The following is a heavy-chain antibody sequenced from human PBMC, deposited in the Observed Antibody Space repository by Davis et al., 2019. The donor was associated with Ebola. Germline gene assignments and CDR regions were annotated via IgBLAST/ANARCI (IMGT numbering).Heavy chain of an antibody. V-gene: IGHV4-4*02. CDR3: ARVHYYDTSGYYTFDY. CDR1: GGSISSSNW. Sequence: SETLSLTCAVSGGSISSSNWWSWVRQPPGKGLEWIGAIYHSGSTNYNPSLKRRVTISVDTSKNHFSLKLNSVTAADTAVYYCARVHYYDTSGYYTFDYWGQGTLVTVSS. J-gene: IGHJ4*02. D-gene: IGHD3-22*01. CDR2: IYHSGST.